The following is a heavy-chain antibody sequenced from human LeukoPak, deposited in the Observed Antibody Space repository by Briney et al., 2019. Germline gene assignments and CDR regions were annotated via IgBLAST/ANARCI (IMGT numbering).Heavy chain of an antibody. CDR2: ISAYNGNT. CDR3: ARDPGITMIVVARGGTDY. Sequence: SVKVSCKASGYTFTSYGISWVRQAPGQGLEWMGWISAYNGNTNYAQKLQGRVTMTTDTSTSTAYMELRSLRSDDTAVYYCARDPGITMIVVARGGTDYWGQGTLVTVSS. CDR1: GYTFTSYG. V-gene: IGHV1-18*01. D-gene: IGHD3-22*01. J-gene: IGHJ4*02.